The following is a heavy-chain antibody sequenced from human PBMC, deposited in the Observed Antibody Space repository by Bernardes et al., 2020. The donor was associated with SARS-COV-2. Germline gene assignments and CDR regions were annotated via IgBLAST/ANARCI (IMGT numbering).Heavy chain of an antibody. V-gene: IGHV3-53*01. CDR1: KFTVSNNY. Sequence: GESLRLSCEASKFTVSNNYMSWVRQAPGKGLEWVSLLYSGGTTYYADSVKGRFTVSRDNSKNTLFLQMSDLRAEDTAIYYCATAPHYYYGLDVWGQGTAVTVSS. J-gene: IGHJ6*02. CDR3: ATAPHYYYGLDV. CDR2: LYSGGTT.